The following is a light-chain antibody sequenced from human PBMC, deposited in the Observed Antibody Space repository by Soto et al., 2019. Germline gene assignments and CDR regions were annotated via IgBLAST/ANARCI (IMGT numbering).Light chain of an antibody. CDR1: SSDVGGYDY. V-gene: IGLV2-14*01. J-gene: IGLJ1*01. CDR2: EVS. Sequence: QSVLTQPASVSGSPGQSITISCTGTSSDVGGYDYVSWYQQYPGKAPKLMIYEVSNRPSGVSNRFSGSKSGNTASLTISGLQAEDEADYYCSSYTISSTYVFGTRTKVTVL. CDR3: SSYTISSTYV.